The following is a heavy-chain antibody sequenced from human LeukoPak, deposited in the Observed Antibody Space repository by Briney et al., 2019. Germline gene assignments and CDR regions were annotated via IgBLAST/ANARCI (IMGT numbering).Heavy chain of an antibody. CDR1: GFTFSNYV. V-gene: IGHV3-30-3*01. J-gene: IGHJ6*03. CDR2: ISYDGTNK. Sequence: PGGSLRLSCAASGFTFSNYVIHWVRQAPGKGLEWLAVISYDGTNKYYGDSVKGRFTISRDHSKSTVDLQMDSLGGADTAVYYCARSPTYYDMDVWGKGTTVTVSS. CDR3: ARSPTYYDMDV.